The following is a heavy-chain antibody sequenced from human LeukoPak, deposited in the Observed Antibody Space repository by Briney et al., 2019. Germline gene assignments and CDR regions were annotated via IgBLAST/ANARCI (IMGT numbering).Heavy chain of an antibody. CDR1: RFTFSTYS. CDR2: ISSSGSYI. J-gene: IGHJ2*01. CDR3: ARALTVAGTDWYFDL. D-gene: IGHD6-19*01. Sequence: GGSLRLSCAASRFTFSTYSMNWVRQAPGKGLDWVSSISSSGSYIYSTDSLKGRFTISRDNAKNSLYLQMNSLRAEDTAVYYCARALTVAGTDWYFDLWGRGTLVTVSS. V-gene: IGHV3-21*01.